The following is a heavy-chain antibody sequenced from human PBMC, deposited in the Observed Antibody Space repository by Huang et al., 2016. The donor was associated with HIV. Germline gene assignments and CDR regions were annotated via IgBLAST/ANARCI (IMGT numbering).Heavy chain of an antibody. V-gene: IGHV3-7*01. Sequence: VESGGRSVQPGGSLKLSCVGSTFTFGAYWMSWGRQPPGKGLEWAANIKQDESEKYYVDSVKARFNISRDNAREVLFLEMDDLRVEDTAIYFCATKTAGMDIWGQGTTVTVSS. CDR1: TFTFGAYW. J-gene: IGHJ6*02. CDR2: IKQDESEK. CDR3: ATKTAGMDI. D-gene: IGHD1-7*01.